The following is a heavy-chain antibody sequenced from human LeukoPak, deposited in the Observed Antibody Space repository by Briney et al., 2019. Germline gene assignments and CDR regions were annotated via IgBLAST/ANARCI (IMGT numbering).Heavy chain of an antibody. D-gene: IGHD5-18*01. V-gene: IGHV3-73*01. CDR1: GCTFSGSA. CDR2: IRGKSNDYAT. J-gene: IGHJ3*02. CDR3: TRHGKVTEAFDI. Sequence: GGSLTLSCAASGCTFSGSAIHWVRQASGKGPEWVGRIRGKSNDYATAYAASVKDRFTISRDDSKSTAYLQVNSLATEDTAMYYCTRHGKVTEAFDIWGQGTMVTVSS.